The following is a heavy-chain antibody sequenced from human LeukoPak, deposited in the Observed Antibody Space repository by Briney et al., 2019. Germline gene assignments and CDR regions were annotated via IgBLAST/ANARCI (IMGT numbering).Heavy chain of an antibody. J-gene: IGHJ4*02. D-gene: IGHD1-26*01. V-gene: IGHV4-39*07. CDR1: GGSISSSSYY. Sequence: SETLSLTCTVSGGSISSSSYYWGWIRQPPGKGLEWIGEINHSGSTNYNPSLKSRVTISVDTSKNQFSLKLSSVTAADTAVYYCARGPAPPGGFDYWGQGTLVTVSS. CDR3: ARGPAPPGGFDY. CDR2: INHSGST.